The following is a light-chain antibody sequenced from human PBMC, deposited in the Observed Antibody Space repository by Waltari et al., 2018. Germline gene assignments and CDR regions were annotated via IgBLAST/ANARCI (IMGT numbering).Light chain of an antibody. CDR2: VTS. J-gene: IGKJ2*01. V-gene: IGKV3-15*01. Sequence: ETLITQSPATLSVSPGGRATLPCRASKGIGNNLAWYPQTPGQAPRLLIYVTSSRSTGIPGRFFGAGSGTDFTLSISSLQSEDFGVYYCQQYNEWPYTFGQGTKVDLK. CDR3: QQYNEWPYT. CDR1: KGIGNN.